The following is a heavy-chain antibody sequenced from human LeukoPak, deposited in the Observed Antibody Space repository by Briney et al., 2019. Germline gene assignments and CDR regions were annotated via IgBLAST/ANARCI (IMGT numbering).Heavy chain of an antibody. CDR3: TTAGIPVAGPYFDS. CDR1: GLTFYNAW. D-gene: IGHD6-19*01. J-gene: IGHJ4*02. V-gene: IGHV3-15*01. CDR2: TKSKTDGRTT. Sequence: GGSLTLSCAASGLTFYNAWMSWVRLAPGRGLEWVGRTKSKTDGRTTDYAAPVKGRFTISRDDSKTTLFLQMNSLKAEDTAVYYCTTAGIPVAGPYFDSWGQGTLVTVSS.